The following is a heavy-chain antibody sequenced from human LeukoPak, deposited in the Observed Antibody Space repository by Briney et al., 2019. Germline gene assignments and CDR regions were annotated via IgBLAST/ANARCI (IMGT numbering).Heavy chain of an antibody. CDR1: GSTFSSYW. CDR3: ASSGLLWFGELSYFDY. D-gene: IGHD3-10*01. CDR2: INSDGSST. V-gene: IGHV3-74*01. J-gene: IGHJ4*02. Sequence: PGGSLRLSCAASGSTFSSYWMHWVRQAPGKGLVWVSRINSDGSSTSYADSVKGRFTISRDNAKNTLYLQMNSLRAEDTAVYYCASSGLLWFGELSYFDYWGQGTLVTVSS.